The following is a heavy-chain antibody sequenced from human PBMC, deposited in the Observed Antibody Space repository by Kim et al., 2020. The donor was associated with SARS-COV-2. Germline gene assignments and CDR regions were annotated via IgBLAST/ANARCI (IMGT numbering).Heavy chain of an antibody. J-gene: IGHJ2*01. Sequence: YRSYADTVTGRITISRDNAKTSPFLQMTSLRAEDTAVYYCTVVTRGYFDLWGRGTLVTVSS. CDR2: YR. V-gene: IGHV3-21*01. D-gene: IGHD2-21*02. CDR3: TVVTRGYFDL.